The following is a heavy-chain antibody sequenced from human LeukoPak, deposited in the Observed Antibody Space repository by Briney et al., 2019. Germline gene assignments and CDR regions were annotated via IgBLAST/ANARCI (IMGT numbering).Heavy chain of an antibody. CDR2: TYTSGST. Sequence: PSETLSLTCTVSGGSISSYYWSWIRQPAGKGLEWIGRTYTSGSTNYNPSLKSRVTMSVDTSKNQFSLKLSSVTAADTAVYYCARCSYSSGCYWYFDLWGRGTLVTVSS. D-gene: IGHD6-19*01. CDR3: ARCSYSSGCYWYFDL. V-gene: IGHV4-4*07. CDR1: GGSISSYY. J-gene: IGHJ2*01.